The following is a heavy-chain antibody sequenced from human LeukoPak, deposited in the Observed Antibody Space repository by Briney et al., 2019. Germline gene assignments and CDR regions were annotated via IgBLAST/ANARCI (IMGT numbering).Heavy chain of an antibody. CDR1: GLTVSSNY. CDR3: ATKKEEGYYFDF. CDR2: IYSGGGT. Sequence: PGGSLRLSCAASGLTVSSNYMSWVRQAPGKGLEWVSIIYSGGGTYYADSVKGRFTISRDNFKNTLYLQMNSLRADDTAMYYCATKKEEGYYFDFWGQGPRSPSPQ. J-gene: IGHJ4*02. V-gene: IGHV3-66*01.